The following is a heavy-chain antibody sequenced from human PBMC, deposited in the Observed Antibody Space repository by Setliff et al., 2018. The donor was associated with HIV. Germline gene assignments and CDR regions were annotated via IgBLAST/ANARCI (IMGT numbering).Heavy chain of an antibody. Sequence: ASVKVSCKASGYMFTVYYIYWMRQAPGQCLEWMGRILPSSGDTNYAQKFQGRVSIIRDTSINTVYLELSGLRSDDTAVYYCTRDSYGQYFLDFWGQVTLVTVSS. V-gene: IGHV1-2*06. J-gene: IGHJ4*02. CDR2: ILPSSGDT. CDR1: GYMFTVYY. CDR3: TRDSYGQYFLDF. D-gene: IGHD4-17*01.